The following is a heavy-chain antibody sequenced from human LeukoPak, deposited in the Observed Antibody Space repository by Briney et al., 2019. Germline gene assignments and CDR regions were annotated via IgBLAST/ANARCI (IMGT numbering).Heavy chain of an antibody. CDR1: GYNFTPYW. CDR2: IYPGDSDT. Sequence: GESLKISCKGSGYNFTPYWIGWVRQMPGKGLEWMGIIYPGDSDTRYSPSFQGQVAISADKSISTAYLQWSSLKASDTAIYYCARAPTPHLSSDYWGQGTLVTVSS. D-gene: IGHD1-26*01. CDR3: ARAPTPHLSSDY. J-gene: IGHJ4*02. V-gene: IGHV5-51*01.